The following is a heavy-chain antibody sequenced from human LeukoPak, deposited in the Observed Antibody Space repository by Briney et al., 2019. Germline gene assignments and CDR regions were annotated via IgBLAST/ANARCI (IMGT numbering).Heavy chain of an antibody. CDR2: ISYDGSNK. CDR1: GFTFSSYA. CDR3: ARSGYSYGEDYYYMDV. V-gene: IGHV3-30*04. D-gene: IGHD5-18*01. Sequence: GGSLRLSCAASGFTFSSYAMHWVRQAPGKGLEWVAVISYDGSNKYYADSVKGRFTISRDNSKNTLYLQMNSLRAEDTAVYYCARSGYSYGEDYYYMDVWGKGTTVTVSS. J-gene: IGHJ6*03.